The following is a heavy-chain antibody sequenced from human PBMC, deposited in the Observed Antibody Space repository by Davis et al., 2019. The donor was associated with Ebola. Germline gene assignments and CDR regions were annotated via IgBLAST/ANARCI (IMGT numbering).Heavy chain of an antibody. D-gene: IGHD6-19*01. CDR2: IYYSGST. Sequence: SETLSLTCTVSGGSISSSSYYWGWIRQPPGKGLEWIGSIYYSGSTNYNPSLKSRVTISVDTSKNQFSLKLSSVTAADTAVYYCARDGSGWTYFDYWGQGTLVTVSS. CDR3: ARDGSGWTYFDY. V-gene: IGHV4-39*07. CDR1: GGSISSSSYY. J-gene: IGHJ4*02.